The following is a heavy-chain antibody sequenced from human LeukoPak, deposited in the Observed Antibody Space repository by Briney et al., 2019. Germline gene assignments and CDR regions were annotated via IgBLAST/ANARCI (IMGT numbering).Heavy chain of an antibody. D-gene: IGHD6-19*01. J-gene: IGHJ4*02. CDR3: ARDDDPIAVAGTFDY. CDR1: GYTFTGYY. V-gene: IGHV3-33*01. CDR2: IWYDGSNK. Sequence: GASVKVSCKASGYTFTGYYMHWVRQAPGKGLDWVTVIWYDGSNKYYADSVKGRFTISRDNSKNTLYLQMNSLRAEDTAVYYCARDDDPIAVAGTFDYWGQGTLVTVSS.